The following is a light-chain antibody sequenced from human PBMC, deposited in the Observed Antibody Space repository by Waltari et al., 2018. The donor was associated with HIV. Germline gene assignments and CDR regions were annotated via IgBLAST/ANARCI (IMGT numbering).Light chain of an antibody. CDR3: GTWDNSLSAGV. CDR1: SSNIGKTF. J-gene: IGLJ3*02. CDR2: DNN. V-gene: IGLV1-51*01. Sequence: QSVLTQPPSVSAAAGQKVTIPCSGSSSNIGKTFVSWYQQLPGTAPKLLIYDNNKLPSGIPDRFSGSKSGTSATLGITGLQTGDEADYYCGTWDNSLSAGVFGGGTKLTVL.